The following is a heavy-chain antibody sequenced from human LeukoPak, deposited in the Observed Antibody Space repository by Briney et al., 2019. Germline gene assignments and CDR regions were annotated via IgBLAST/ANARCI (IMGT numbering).Heavy chain of an antibody. CDR3: ARAIVPTYASGWYYFDC. Sequence: GGSLRLSCAASGFTVSSNYISWVRQAPGKGLEWVSIIYSGGSTYYADSVKGRFTISRDNSKNTVYLQVNSLRDDDTAVYYCARAIVPTYASGWYYFDCWGQGSLVTVSS. D-gene: IGHD6-19*01. CDR1: GFTVSSNY. J-gene: IGHJ4*02. CDR2: IYSGGST. V-gene: IGHV3-53*01.